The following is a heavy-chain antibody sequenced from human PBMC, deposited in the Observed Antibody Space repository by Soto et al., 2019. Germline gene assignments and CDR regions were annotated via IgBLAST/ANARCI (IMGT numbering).Heavy chain of an antibody. CDR1: GYTFTGYY. D-gene: IGHD3-10*01. V-gene: IGHV1-2*04. CDR3: ARDTPYGSGSGNYGMDV. J-gene: IGHJ6*02. Sequence: ASVKVSCKASGYTFTGYYMHWVRQAPGQGLEWMGWINPNSGGTNYAQKFQGWVTMTRDTSISTAYMELSRLRSDDTAVYYCARDTPYGSGSGNYGMDVWGQGTTVTVSS. CDR2: INPNSGGT.